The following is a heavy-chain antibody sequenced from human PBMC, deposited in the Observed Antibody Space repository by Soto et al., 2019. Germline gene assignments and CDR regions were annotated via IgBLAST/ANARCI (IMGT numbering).Heavy chain of an antibody. V-gene: IGHV4-34*01. D-gene: IGHD2-15*01. CDR1: GGSFSGYY. Sequence: QVQLQQWGAGLLKPSETLSLTCAVYGGSFSGYYWSWIRQPPGKGLEWIGEINHSGSTNYNPSLKSRVTISVDTSKNQFSLKLNSGTAADTAVYYCARAASPRYCSGGSCYNSYGMDVWGQGTTVTVSS. CDR2: INHSGST. CDR3: ARAASPRYCSGGSCYNSYGMDV. J-gene: IGHJ6*02.